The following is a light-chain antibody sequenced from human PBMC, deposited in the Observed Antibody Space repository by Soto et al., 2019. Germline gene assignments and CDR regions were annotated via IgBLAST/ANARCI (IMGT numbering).Light chain of an antibody. J-gene: IGKJ1*01. Sequence: DIVMTQTPLSSPVTLGQPASISCRSSQSLVDSDGNIYLNWLQQRPGQPPRLLIYKTSNRFSRVPDGFSGSGAGTDFTLKISRVEVEDVGGYYCMQAMQFPWTFGQGTNVEIK. CDR3: MQAMQFPWT. V-gene: IGKV2-24*01. CDR2: KTS. CDR1: QSLVDSDGNIY.